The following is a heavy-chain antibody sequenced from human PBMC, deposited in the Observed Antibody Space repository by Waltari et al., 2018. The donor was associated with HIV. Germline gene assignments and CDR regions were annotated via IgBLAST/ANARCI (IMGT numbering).Heavy chain of an antibody. Sequence: EVQLVESGGGLVEPGRSLRLPCTASGFTFGEYSLGWFGQAPGKGLEWVGCIRSKAYGGTTEYAASVKGRFTISRDDSRSIAYLQMNSLQTEDTAVYYCTKGRMTTDYWGQGTLVTVSS. J-gene: IGHJ4*02. CDR1: GFTFGEYS. V-gene: IGHV3-49*03. D-gene: IGHD4-17*01. CDR3: TKGRMTTDY. CDR2: IRSKAYGGTT.